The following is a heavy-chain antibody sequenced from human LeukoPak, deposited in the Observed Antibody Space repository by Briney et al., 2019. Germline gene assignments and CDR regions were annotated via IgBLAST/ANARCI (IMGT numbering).Heavy chain of an antibody. Sequence: SETLSLTCTVSGGSVSSGSYYWRWIRQPPGKGLEFIGYIYYSGTSNYNPSLKSRVTMSVDTSNNQFSLKLNSVTAADTAVYYCAKAAGYSTIYWFDPWGQGTLVTVSS. J-gene: IGHJ5*02. D-gene: IGHD6-13*01. CDR1: GGSVSSGSYY. V-gene: IGHV4-61*01. CDR2: IYYSGTS. CDR3: AKAAGYSTIYWFDP.